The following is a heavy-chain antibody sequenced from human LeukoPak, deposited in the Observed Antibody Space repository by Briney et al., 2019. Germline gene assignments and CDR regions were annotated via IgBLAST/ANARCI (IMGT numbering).Heavy chain of an antibody. CDR1: GFTVSSNY. D-gene: IGHD2-15*01. V-gene: IGHV3-53*01. J-gene: IGHJ4*02. Sequence: GGSLRLSCAASGFTVSSNYMSWVRQAPGKGLEWVSVIYSGGSTYYADSVKGRFTISRDNAKNSLYLQMNSLRAEDTAVYYCARVKRVVVAANLFDYWGQGTLVTVSS. CDR2: IYSGGST. CDR3: ARVKRVVVAANLFDY.